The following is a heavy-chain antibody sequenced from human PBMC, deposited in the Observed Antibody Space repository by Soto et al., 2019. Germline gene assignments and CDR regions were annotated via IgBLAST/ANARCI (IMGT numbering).Heavy chain of an antibody. CDR2: ISSSSSYV. CDR1: GFTFSSYS. D-gene: IGHD1-1*01. V-gene: IGHV3-21*01. Sequence: EVQLVESGGGLVKPGGSLRLSCAASGFTFSSYSMNWVRKAPGKGLEWFSSISSSSSYVYYADSVKGRFTISRDNAKKSLYLQMNSLAYEDTPVYYCARDRHGTTALAPYNWFESWGQGTLVTVSS. CDR3: ARDRHGTTALAPYNWFES. J-gene: IGHJ5*01.